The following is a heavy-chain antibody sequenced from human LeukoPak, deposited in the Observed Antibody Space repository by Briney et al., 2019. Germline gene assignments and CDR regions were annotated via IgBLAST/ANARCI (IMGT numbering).Heavy chain of an antibody. CDR1: GDSVSSNSAA. J-gene: IGHJ4*02. V-gene: IGHV6-1*01. Sequence: SQTLSLTCAISGDSVSSNSAAWNWIRPCPSRGLEWVGRTSYRSKWYNNYAVSVKSRITINPDTSKNQFSLQLKSVTPEDTAVYYCARWQHDTAFFDYWGQGTLVTVSS. D-gene: IGHD1-1*01. CDR3: ARWQHDTAFFDY. CDR2: TSYRSKWYN.